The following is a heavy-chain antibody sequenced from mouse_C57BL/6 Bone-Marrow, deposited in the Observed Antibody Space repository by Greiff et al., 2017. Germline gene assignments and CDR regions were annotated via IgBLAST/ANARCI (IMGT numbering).Heavy chain of an antibody. CDR1: GFNIKDDY. Sequence: EVQLQQSGAELVRPGASVKLSCTASGFNIKDDYMHWVKQRPEQGLEWIGWIDPENGDTEYDSKFQGKATITADTSSNTAYLQLSSLTSEDTAVYYCTTRTAQATWGYAMDYWGQGTSVTVSS. J-gene: IGHJ4*01. CDR2: IDPENGDT. CDR3: TTRTAQATWGYAMDY. D-gene: IGHD3-2*02. V-gene: IGHV14-4*01.